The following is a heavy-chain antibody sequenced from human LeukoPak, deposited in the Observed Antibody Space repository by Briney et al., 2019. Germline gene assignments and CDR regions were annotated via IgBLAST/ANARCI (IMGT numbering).Heavy chain of an antibody. CDR2: IKSNPEGGTT. CDR1: GFTFHNAW. D-gene: IGHD5-12*01. CDR3: TTVFHHVAY. J-gene: IGHJ4*02. V-gene: IGHV3-15*01. Sequence: GGSLRLSCGGSGFTFHNAWMDWVRQAPGKGLEWVGRIKSNPEGGTTDFPETVKGRFSISRDDSENTLFLQMNTLKTEDTAVYYCTTVFHHVAYWGLGTRVTVSS.